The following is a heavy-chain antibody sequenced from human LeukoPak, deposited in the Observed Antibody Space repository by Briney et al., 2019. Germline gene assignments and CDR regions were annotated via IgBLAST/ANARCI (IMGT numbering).Heavy chain of an antibody. D-gene: IGHD6-6*01. J-gene: IGHJ4*02. CDR2: IYSDGST. Sequence: GGSLRLSCAASGFTVSSNYMTWVRQAPGRGLEWVSLIYSDGSTYYADSVKSRFTISRDNSKNTLYLQMNSLRAEDTAVYYCARNRVLDYWGQGTLVTVSS. V-gene: IGHV3-66*01. CDR1: GFTVSSNY. CDR3: ARNRVLDY.